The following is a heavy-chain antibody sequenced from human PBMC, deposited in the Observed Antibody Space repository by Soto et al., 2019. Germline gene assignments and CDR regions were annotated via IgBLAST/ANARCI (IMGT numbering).Heavy chain of an antibody. J-gene: IGHJ4*02. CDR1: GGSISSSNW. V-gene: IGHV4-4*02. D-gene: IGHD4-17*01. CDR2: IYHSGST. CDR3: AKDYSTVTTDPLSVVLFDY. Sequence: SETLSLTCAVSGGSISSSNWWSWVRQPPGKGLEWIGEIYHSGSTNYNPSLKSRVTMSVDKSKNQFSLKLSSVTAADTAVYYCAKDYSTVTTDPLSVVLFDYWGQGALVTVSS.